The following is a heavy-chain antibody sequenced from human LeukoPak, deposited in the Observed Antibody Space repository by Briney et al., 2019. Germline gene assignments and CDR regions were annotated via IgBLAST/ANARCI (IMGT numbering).Heavy chain of an antibody. V-gene: IGHV4-59*01. Sequence: SETLSLTCTVSRGSISTYFWSWIRQPPGKGLEWFGYIYYTGSTNSNPSLKSRVSISVDTSKNQFSLKLSSATAADTAVYYCARARQTAAGHGGHAFDIWGQGTLVTVSS. J-gene: IGHJ3*02. CDR3: ARARQTAAGHGGHAFDI. D-gene: IGHD6-13*01. CDR2: IYYTGST. CDR1: RGSISTYF.